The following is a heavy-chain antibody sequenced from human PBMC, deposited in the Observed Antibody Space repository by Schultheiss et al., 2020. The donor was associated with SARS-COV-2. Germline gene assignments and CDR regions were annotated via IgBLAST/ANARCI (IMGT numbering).Heavy chain of an antibody. CDR1: GFTFSSYG. J-gene: IGHJ4*02. CDR3: AKGGWEVATITIDY. D-gene: IGHD5-12*01. Sequence: GESLKISCAASGFTFSSYGMHWVRQAPGKGLEWVAVISYDGSNKYYADSVKGRFTISRDNSKNTLYLQMNSLRAEDTAVYYCAKGGWEVATITIDYWGQGTLVTVSS. CDR2: ISYDGSNK. V-gene: IGHV3-30*18.